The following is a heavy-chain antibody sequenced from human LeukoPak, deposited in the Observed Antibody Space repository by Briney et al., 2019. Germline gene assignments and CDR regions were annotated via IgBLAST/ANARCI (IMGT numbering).Heavy chain of an antibody. Sequence: GGSLRLSCAASGFTFSSYAMSWVRQAPGKGLEWVSYIHRSGSPIYYADSVQGRFTISRDNARNSLYLQMNSLRGEDTAVYYCARGHYQLEVWGQGTLVTVSS. CDR2: IHRSGSPI. CDR1: GFTFSSYA. D-gene: IGHD2-2*01. CDR3: ARGHYQLEV. V-gene: IGHV3-48*04. J-gene: IGHJ4*02.